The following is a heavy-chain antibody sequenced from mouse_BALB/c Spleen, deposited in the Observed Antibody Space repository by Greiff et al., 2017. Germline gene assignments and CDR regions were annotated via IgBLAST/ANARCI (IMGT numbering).Heavy chain of an antibody. V-gene: IGHV1-18*01. J-gene: IGHJ3*01. CDR2: INPNNGGT. D-gene: IGHD2-10*02. CDR3: ARGRYADPWFAY. Sequence: EVQVVESGPELVKPGASVKIPCKASGYTFTDYNMDWVKQSHGKSLEWIGDINPNNGGTIYNQKFKGKATLTVDKSSSTAYMELRSLTSEDTAVYYCARGRYADPWFAYWGQGTLVTVSA. CDR1: GYTFTDYN.